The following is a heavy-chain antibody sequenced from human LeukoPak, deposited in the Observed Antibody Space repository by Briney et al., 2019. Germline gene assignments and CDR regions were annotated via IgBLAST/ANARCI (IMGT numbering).Heavy chain of an antibody. CDR2: ISSSSSYI. CDR3: ARNMLGYNYHYMDV. D-gene: IGHD2-8*01. Sequence: GGSLRLSCAASGFTLSNYNMNWVRQAPGEGLEWVSSISSSSSYIYYADSVKGRFTISRHNAKNSLYLQMNSLSAEDTALYYCARNMLGYNYHYMDVWGKGTTVTVSS. J-gene: IGHJ6*03. CDR1: GFTLSNYN. V-gene: IGHV3-21*01.